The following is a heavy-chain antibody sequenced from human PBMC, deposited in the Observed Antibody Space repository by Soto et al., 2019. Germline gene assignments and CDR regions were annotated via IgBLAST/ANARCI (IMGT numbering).Heavy chain of an antibody. CDR3: AKVGSGGFYFDY. CDR2: ISGSGGST. J-gene: IGHJ4*02. V-gene: IGHV3-23*01. D-gene: IGHD1-26*01. CDR1: GFTFSSYA. Sequence: GGSLRLSCAASGFTFSSYAMSWVRQAPGKGLEWVSGISGSGGSTYHADSVKGRFTISRDNSKNTLYLQMNSLRAEDTAIYYCAKVGSGGFYFDYWGQGTLVTVSS.